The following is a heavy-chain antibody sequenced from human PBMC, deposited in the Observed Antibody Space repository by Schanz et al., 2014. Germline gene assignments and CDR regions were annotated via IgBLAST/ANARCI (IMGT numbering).Heavy chain of an antibody. CDR2: ISYDGNEK. V-gene: IGHV3-30*18. CDR1: GFAFSDYG. CDR3: AKEGSIYWDRSVDY. Sequence: QVQLVESGGGVVQPGKSLRLSCAASGFAFSDYGMHWVRQAPGKGLEWVAFISYDGNEKHYPDSVKGRFTISRDNSRNTLFLQMESLRTEDTAVYYCAKEGSIYWDRSVDYWGQGTLVTVSS. D-gene: IGHD1-26*01. J-gene: IGHJ4*02.